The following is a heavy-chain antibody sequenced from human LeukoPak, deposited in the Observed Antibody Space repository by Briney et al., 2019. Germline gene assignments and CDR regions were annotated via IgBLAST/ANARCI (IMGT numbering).Heavy chain of an antibody. CDR3: AGVYDSSGYYYDRYAFDI. J-gene: IGHJ3*02. V-gene: IGHV1-2*06. Sequence: ASVKVSCKASGYTFTGYYMHWVRQAPGQGLEWMGRINPNSGGTNYAQKFQGRVTMTRDTSISTAYMELSRLRSDDTAVYYCAGVYDSSGYYYDRYAFDIWGQGTMVTVSS. CDR2: INPNSGGT. D-gene: IGHD3-22*01. CDR1: GYTFTGYY.